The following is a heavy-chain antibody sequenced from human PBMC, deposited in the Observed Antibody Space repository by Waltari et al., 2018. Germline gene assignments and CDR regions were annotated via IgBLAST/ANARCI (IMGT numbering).Heavy chain of an antibody. CDR1: GSPAAPTP. Sequence: ERRLDLGGGSFRPGGSLGSSGFASGSPAAPTPMSGVRQAPGKGLEWVSIIGGSDGATYYADSVKGRFTISRDNSKNTLVLQMNSLRAEDTAVYYCAKPHGVASWGQGTPVTVSS. D-gene: IGHD3-3*01. CDR2: IGGSDGAT. J-gene: IGHJ1*01. V-gene: IGHV3-23*01. CDR3: AKPHGVAS.